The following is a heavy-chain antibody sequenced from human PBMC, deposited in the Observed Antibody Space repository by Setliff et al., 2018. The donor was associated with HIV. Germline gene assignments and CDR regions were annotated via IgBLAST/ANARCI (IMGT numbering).Heavy chain of an antibody. CDR1: GYSFGGYY. CDR3: ARGGGDSGSYNFWSAYSHYHYLDV. J-gene: IGHJ6*03. Sequence: GASVKVSCKASGYSFGGYYMHFVRQAPGQGLEWMGWINPKSGDTNYARKFLGRVTLTRDTSTNTTYMELNRLTSDDTAVYYCARGGGDSGSYNFWSAYSHYHYLDVWGKGTTVTVSS. CDR2: INPKSGDT. V-gene: IGHV1-2*02. D-gene: IGHD3-3*01.